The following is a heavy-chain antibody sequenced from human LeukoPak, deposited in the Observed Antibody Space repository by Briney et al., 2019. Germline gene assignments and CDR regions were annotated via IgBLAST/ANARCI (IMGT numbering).Heavy chain of an antibody. CDR2: IYYSGST. J-gene: IGHJ6*02. Sequence: SETLSLTCTVSGGSISSSNYYWGWIRQPPGKGLEWIGSIYYSGSTYYSPSLKSRVTISVDTSKNQFSLKLSSVTAADTAVYYCARPGRRSGYYYYGMDVWGQGTTVTVSS. CDR3: ARPGRRSGYYYYGMDV. V-gene: IGHV4-39*01. CDR1: GGSISSSNYY. D-gene: IGHD3-10*01.